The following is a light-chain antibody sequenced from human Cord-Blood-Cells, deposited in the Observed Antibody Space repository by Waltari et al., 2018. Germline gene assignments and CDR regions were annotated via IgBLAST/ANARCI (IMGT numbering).Light chain of an antibody. V-gene: IGLV3-27*01. CDR3: YSAADNSLV. CDR2: KDS. CDR1: VLAKKY. J-gene: IGLJ3*02. Sequence: SYDLTQPSSVSVSPGQTARITCSGDVLAKKYARWFQQKPGQAPVLVIYKDSERPSGIPERFSGSSSGTTVTLTISGAQVEDEADYYCYSAADNSLVFGGGTKLTVL.